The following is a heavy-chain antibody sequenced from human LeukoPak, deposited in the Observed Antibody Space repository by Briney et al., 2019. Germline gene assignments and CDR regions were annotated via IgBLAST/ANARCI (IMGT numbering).Heavy chain of an antibody. CDR1: GFTLSGNA. J-gene: IGHJ4*02. Sequence: GGSLRLSCAASGFTLSGNAMSWVRQAPGRGLEWVSGVGGDDRTHYADSVRGRFTISRDNSKNTLYLQMNSLRAEDTAVYYCARSGAAYSSGDYWGQGTLVTVSS. CDR3: ARSGAAYSSGDY. D-gene: IGHD5-18*01. CDR2: VGGDDRT. V-gene: IGHV3-23*01.